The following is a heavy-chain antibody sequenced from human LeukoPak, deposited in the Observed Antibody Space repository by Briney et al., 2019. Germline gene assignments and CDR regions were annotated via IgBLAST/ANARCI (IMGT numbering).Heavy chain of an antibody. CDR2: ISSSGSNI. J-gene: IGHJ3*02. V-gene: IGHV3-48*03. CDR3: ARGGGIDPWAFDI. CDR1: GFTFSSYE. D-gene: IGHD1-26*01. Sequence: PGGSLRLSCAASGFTFSSYEMNWVRQAPGKGLEWVSYISSSGSNIYYADSVKGRFTISRDNAKNSLYLQMNSLRAEDTAVYYCARGGGIDPWAFDIWGQGTMVTVSS.